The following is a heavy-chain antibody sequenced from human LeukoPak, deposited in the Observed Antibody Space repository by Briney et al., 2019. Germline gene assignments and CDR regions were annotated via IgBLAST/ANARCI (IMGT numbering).Heavy chain of an antibody. Sequence: SVKVSCKASGGTFSSYAISWVRQAPGQGLEWMGGIIPIFGTANYAQKFQGRVTITTDESTSTAYMELSSLRSEDTAVYYCARVSYYNSILGAFDIWGQGTMVTVSS. CDR3: ARVSYYNSILGAFDI. CDR1: GGTFSSYA. D-gene: IGHD3-22*01. J-gene: IGHJ3*02. CDR2: IIPIFGTA. V-gene: IGHV1-69*05.